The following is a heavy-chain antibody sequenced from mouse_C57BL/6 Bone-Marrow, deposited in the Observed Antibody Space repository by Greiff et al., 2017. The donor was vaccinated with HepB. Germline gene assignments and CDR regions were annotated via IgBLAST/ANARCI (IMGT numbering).Heavy chain of an antibody. J-gene: IGHJ1*03. D-gene: IGHD1-1*01. CDR2: INPNNGGT. CDR1: GYTFTDYN. Sequence: VQLKQSGPELVKPGASVKIPCKASGYTFTDYNMDWVKQSHGKSLEWIGDINPNNGGTIYNQKFKGKATLTVDKSSSTAYMELRSLTSEDTAVYYCARWEPYGSSPYWYFDVWGTGTTVTVSS. V-gene: IGHV1-18*01. CDR3: ARWEPYGSSPYWYFDV.